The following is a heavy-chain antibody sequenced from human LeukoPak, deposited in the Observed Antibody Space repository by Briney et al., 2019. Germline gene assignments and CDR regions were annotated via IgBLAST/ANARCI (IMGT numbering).Heavy chain of an antibody. D-gene: IGHD2-8*02. Sequence: GGSLRLSCAASGFTLSRYSMAWVRQAPGRGMDWVSTIDRRGDRTFYADSVRGRFTISRDNSQNMVFLQMNNLGADDTAVYYCVKKGLLGGYYFDLWGQGTPVTVSS. CDR3: VKKGLLGGYYFDL. J-gene: IGHJ4*02. CDR2: IDRRGDRT. CDR1: GFTLSRYS. V-gene: IGHV3-23*01.